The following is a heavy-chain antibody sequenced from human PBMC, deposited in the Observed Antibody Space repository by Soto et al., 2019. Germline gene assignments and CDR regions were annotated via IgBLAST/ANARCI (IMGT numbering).Heavy chain of an antibody. V-gene: IGHV4-59*01. CDR1: GSSISSSY. D-gene: IGHD3-22*01. J-gene: IGHJ3*02. Sequence: SETLSLTCTVSGSSISSSYLSWIRQSPGKGLEWIGYVYYSGSTSYNPSHKSRVTISVDTSKNQFSLKLSSVAAADTAVYYCARGSYDSRGQSNTCDIWGQWTMVTGS. CDR3: ARGSYDSRGQSNTCDI. CDR2: VYYSGST.